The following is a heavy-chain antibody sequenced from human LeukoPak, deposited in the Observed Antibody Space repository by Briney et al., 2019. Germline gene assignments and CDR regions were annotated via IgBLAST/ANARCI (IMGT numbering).Heavy chain of an antibody. Sequence: LSGGSLRLSCTASGFTFNDYAMHWVRQAPGKGLEWVSGISWNSDSIGYADSVKGRFTISRDNAKNSLYLQMNNLRVEDMALYFCAKGSGYRSRISGWGWGLDCRGQGTLITVSS. V-gene: IGHV3-9*03. J-gene: IGHJ4*02. CDR1: GFTFNDYA. CDR2: ISWNSDSI. D-gene: IGHD5-18*01. CDR3: AKGSGYRSRISGWGWGLDC.